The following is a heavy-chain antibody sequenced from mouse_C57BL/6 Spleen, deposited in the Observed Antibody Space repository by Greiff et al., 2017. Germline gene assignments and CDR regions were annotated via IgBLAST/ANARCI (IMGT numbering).Heavy chain of an antibody. CDR2: IDPSDSYT. V-gene: IGHV1-69*01. Sequence: QVQLQQPGAELVMPGASVKLSCKASGYTFTSYWMHWVKQRTGQGLEWIGEIDPSDSYTNYNQKFKGKSTLTVDKSSSTAYMQLSSLTSEDSAVYYCARSLYVRYAMDYWGQGTSVTVSS. J-gene: IGHJ4*01. CDR3: ARSLYVRYAMDY. CDR1: GYTFTSYW. D-gene: IGHD1-1*01.